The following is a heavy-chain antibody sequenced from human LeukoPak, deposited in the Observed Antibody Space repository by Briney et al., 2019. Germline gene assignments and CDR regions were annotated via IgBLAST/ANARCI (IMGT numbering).Heavy chain of an antibody. CDR1: GTSIISRSYY. CDR2: MSSSGDT. J-gene: IGHJ6*03. D-gene: IGHD6-13*01. Sequence: SETLSLTCAVSGTSIISRSYYWAWIRQPPGKGLEWIGTMSSSGDTYYNPSLKSRVSISVDTSKNQFSLRLKSVTAADTAVYYCAREGLAAGEYSLYYYYYMDVWGKGTTVTVSS. V-gene: IGHV4-39*07. CDR3: AREGLAAGEYSLYYYYYMDV.